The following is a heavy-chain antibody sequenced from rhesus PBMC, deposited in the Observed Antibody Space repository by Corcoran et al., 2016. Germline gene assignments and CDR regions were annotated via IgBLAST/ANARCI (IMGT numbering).Heavy chain of an antibody. Sequence: EVQLVQSGAEVKKPGASVKISCKASGYTFTDHYLHWVRQAPGKGLEGVGGVYPEDVSADYAKKFQARVPTTADMSTDTAYMELSSLRSEDTAVYYCANNRFDVWGPGVLVTVSS. CDR3: ANNRFDV. CDR1: GYTFTDHY. J-gene: IGHJ5-1*01. CDR2: VYPEDVSA. V-gene: IGHV1-111*02.